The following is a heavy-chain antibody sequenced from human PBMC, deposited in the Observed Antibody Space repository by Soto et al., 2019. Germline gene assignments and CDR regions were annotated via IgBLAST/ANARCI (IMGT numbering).Heavy chain of an antibody. CDR1: GGSISSGGYY. CDR3: ASSNIAAAGFYYYGMDV. D-gene: IGHD6-13*01. CDR2: IYYCGST. V-gene: IGHV4-61*08. J-gene: IGHJ6*02. Sequence: SETLSLSYTVSGGSISSGGYYWSWIRQHPGKGLEWIGYIYYCGSTNYNPSLKSRVTISVDTSKNQFSLKLSSVTAADTAVYYCASSNIAAAGFYYYGMDVWGRGTTVTVSS.